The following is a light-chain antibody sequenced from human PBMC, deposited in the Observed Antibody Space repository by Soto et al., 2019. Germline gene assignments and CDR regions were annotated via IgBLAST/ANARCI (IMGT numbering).Light chain of an antibody. CDR2: EVS. J-gene: IGLJ1*01. Sequence: QSALTQPASVSGSPGQSITISCTGTGSDVGGYNYVSWYQLHPGKAPKLIIYEVSNRPSGVSNRFSGSKSGNTASLTISGLQAEDEADYYCNSYTSSTAYVFGTGTKLTVL. V-gene: IGLV2-14*01. CDR1: GSDVGGYNY. CDR3: NSYTSSTAYV.